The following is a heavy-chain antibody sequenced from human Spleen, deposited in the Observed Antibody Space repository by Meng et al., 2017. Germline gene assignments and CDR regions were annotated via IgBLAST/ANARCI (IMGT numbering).Heavy chain of an antibody. CDR3: ARPGQGYKDGLNV. J-gene: IGHJ6*02. CDR1: GYTFTGYY. V-gene: IGHV1-2*02. CDR2: INPDSGGT. Sequence: ASVKVSCKTSGYTFTGYYMHWVRQAPGQGLEWMGWINPDSGGTKYAQKFQGRVTMTRDTSISTAYMELSRLTSDDTAVYYCARPGQGYKDGLNVWGQGTMVTVSS. D-gene: IGHD1-14*01.